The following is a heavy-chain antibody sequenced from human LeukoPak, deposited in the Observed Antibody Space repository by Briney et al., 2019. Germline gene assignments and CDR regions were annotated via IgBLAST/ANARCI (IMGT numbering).Heavy chain of an antibody. CDR1: GGSFSGYY. CDR2: INHSGST. Sequence: SSETLSLTCAVYGGSFSGYYWSWIRQPPGKGLEWIGEINHSGSTNYNPSLKSRVTISVDTSKNQFSLKLSSVTAADTAVYYCARGVGYGGCYFDYWGQGTLVTVSS. D-gene: IGHD5-18*01. V-gene: IGHV4-34*01. CDR3: ARGVGYGGCYFDY. J-gene: IGHJ4*02.